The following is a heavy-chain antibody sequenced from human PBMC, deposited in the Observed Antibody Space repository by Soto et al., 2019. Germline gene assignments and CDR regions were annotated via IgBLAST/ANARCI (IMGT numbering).Heavy chain of an antibody. D-gene: IGHD2-15*01. CDR2: IDPDGSEK. J-gene: IGHJ4*02. V-gene: IGHV3-7*03. CDR3: ARGISTPGIDF. Sequence: GGSLRLSCAASGFTFSHYWINWVRQAPGTGLEWVANIDPDGSEKSYVDSVKGRFTISRGNAKNSLYLQMSGLRAEYTAVYYCARGISTPGIDFWGQGALVTVSS. CDR1: GFTFSHYW.